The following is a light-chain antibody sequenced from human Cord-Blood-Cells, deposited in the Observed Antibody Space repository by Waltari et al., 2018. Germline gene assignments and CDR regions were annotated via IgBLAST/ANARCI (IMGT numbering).Light chain of an antibody. CDR1: QGVSSN. Sequence: IVMTQSPATLSVSPGERATLSCRASQGVSSNFAWYQQKPGQPPRLLIYGASTRSAGSLARCSGSGSGREVTLTISSLQSEDFAVYYCQQYNNWTPYTFGQGTKLEIK. J-gene: IGKJ2*01. V-gene: IGKV3D-15*01. CDR2: GAS. CDR3: QQYNNWTPYT.